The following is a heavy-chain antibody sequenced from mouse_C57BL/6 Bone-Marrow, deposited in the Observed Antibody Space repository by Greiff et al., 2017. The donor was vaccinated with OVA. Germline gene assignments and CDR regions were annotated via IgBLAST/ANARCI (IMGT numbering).Heavy chain of an antibody. CDR1: GYAFSSSW. CDR2: IYPGDGDT. CDR3: ARHEDGYYASYLDY. V-gene: IGHV1-82*01. D-gene: IGHD2-3*01. J-gene: IGHJ2*01. Sequence: VQLQQSGPELVKPGASVKISCKASGYAFSSSWMNWVKQRPGKGLEWIGRIYPGDGDTNYNGKFKGKATLTADKSSSTAYMPLSSLTSEDSAVYFCARHEDGYYASYLDYWGQGTTLTVSS.